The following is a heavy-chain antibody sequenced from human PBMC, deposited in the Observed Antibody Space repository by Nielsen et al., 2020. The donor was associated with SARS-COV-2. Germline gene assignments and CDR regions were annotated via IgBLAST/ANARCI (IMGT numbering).Heavy chain of an antibody. V-gene: IGHV4-4*02. Sequence: SETLSLTCAVSGDSVSSHDWWTWVRQSPGKGLEWIGEVSHSGSTNYNPSLKSRVTLSMDKSKNQFSLRLTSVTAADTAVYYCARQSGDDSGYFPSFYFDCWGQGALVTVSS. CDR2: VSHSGST. CDR1: GDSVSSHDW. D-gene: IGHD5-12*01. J-gene: IGHJ4*02. CDR3: ARQSGDDSGYFPSFYFDC.